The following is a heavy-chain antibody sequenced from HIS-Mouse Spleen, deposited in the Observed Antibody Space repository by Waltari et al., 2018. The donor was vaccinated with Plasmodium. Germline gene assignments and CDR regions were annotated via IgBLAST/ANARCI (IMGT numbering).Heavy chain of an antibody. J-gene: IGHJ4*02. CDR2: IKQDGSEK. CDR3: ARAAGYSSGWPFDY. Sequence: EVQLVESGGGLVQPGGFLRLPCSDSGFTFRTHLMIWVRQSPGKGVGWEAKIKQDGSEKYYVDSVKGRFTISRDNAKNSLYLQMNSLRAEDTAVYYCARAAGYSSGWPFDYWGQGTLVTVSS. V-gene: IGHV3-7*01. D-gene: IGHD6-19*01. CDR1: GFTFRTHL.